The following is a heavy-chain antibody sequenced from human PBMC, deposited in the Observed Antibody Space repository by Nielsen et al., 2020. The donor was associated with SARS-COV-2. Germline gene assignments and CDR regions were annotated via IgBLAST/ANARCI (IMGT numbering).Heavy chain of an antibody. D-gene: IGHD4-17*01. J-gene: IGHJ4*02. CDR1: GFTFSSYS. CDR2: ISSSSSYI. CDR3: ARDPPYGDFEGGY. Sequence: GGSLRLSCAASGFTFSSYSMNWVRQAPGKGLEWVSSISSSSSYIYYADSVKGRFTISRDNAKNSLYLQMNSLRAEDTAVYYCARDPPYGDFEGGYWGQGTLVTVSS. V-gene: IGHV3-21*01.